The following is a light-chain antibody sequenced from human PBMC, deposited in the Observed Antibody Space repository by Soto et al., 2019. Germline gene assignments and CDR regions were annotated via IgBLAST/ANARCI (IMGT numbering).Light chain of an antibody. V-gene: IGKV1-8*01. J-gene: IGKJ4*01. CDR3: QKYYSYPFALS. CDR2: AAS. CDR1: QGISSY. Sequence: AIRMTQSPSSFSASTGDRVTITCRASQGISSYLAWYQQKPGKAPNLLIYAASTLQSGVPSRFSSSGSGTKFTLTISSLQSEDFATYYCQKYYSYPFALSVGGGTKVEIK.